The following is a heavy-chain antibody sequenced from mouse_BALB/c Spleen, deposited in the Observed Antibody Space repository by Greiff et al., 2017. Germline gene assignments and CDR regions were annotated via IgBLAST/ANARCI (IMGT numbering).Heavy chain of an antibody. J-gene: IGHJ4*01. CDR1: GFTFSDYY. D-gene: IGHD1-1*01. V-gene: IGHV5-4*02. CDR2: ISDGGSYT. CDR3: AREDSTVVNYYAMDY. Sequence: EVQLVESGGGLVKPGGSLKLSCAASGFTFSDYYMYWVRQTPEKRLEWVATISDGGSYTYYPDSVKGRFTISRDNAKNNLYLQMSSLKSEDTAMYYCAREDSTVVNYYAMDYWGQGTSVTVSS.